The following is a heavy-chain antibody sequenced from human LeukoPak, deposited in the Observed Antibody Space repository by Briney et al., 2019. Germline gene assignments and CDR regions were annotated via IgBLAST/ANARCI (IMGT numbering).Heavy chain of an antibody. D-gene: IGHD6-13*01. Sequence: SETLSLTCTVSGPSISSSSSYSGWIRQPPGKGLEWIGSIYYSGTTYYNPSLKSRVTISVDTSKNQFSLKLSSVTAADTAVYYCARIAAETYCYYYGMDVWGQGTTVTVSS. CDR2: IYYSGTT. CDR3: ARIAAETYCYYYGMDV. V-gene: IGHV4-39*01. J-gene: IGHJ6*02. CDR1: GPSISSSSSY.